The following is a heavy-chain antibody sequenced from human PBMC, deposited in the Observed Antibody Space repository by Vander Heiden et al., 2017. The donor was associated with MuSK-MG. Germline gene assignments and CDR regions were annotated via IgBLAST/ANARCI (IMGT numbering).Heavy chain of an antibody. D-gene: IGHD1-1*01. CDR1: TDSIGRNRW. CDR2: IYRDGST. Sequence: QVHLQESGPGLVKPSGTLSLTCEVSTDSIGRNRWWSWVRQSPGKGLEWLGEIYRDGSTRYNPSLESRLAMSVENAKNQFYLILRYMTAADAGIYFCASLDGGAFDSWGRG. CDR3: ASLDGGAFDS. V-gene: IGHV4-4*02. J-gene: IGHJ4*02.